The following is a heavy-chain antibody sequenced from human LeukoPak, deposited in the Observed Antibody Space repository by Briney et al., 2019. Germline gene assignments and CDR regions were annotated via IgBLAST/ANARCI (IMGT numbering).Heavy chain of an antibody. V-gene: IGHV3-74*01. D-gene: IGHD3-16*01. CDR2: ITSDGSTT. Sequence: GGSLRLSCVGSGFSLSDYWMHWVRQTPGKGLMWVSRITSDGSTTWYADSVKGRFTVSRDNAMNTLFLEMNSLRDEDTAVYYCAGDYIWGRLFWGQGTLVTVSS. CDR1: GFSLSDYW. CDR3: AGDYIWGRLF. J-gene: IGHJ4*01.